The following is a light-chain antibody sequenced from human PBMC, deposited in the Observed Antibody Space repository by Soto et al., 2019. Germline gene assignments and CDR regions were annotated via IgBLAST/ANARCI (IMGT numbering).Light chain of an antibody. J-gene: IGKJ2*01. Sequence: DIQMTQSPSSLSASVGDRVTITCQASQDISKYLNWYQQKPGKAPKLLIYDASNLETGVPSRFSGRGSGTDFTFTISSLQPEDIATYYCQQYRNLPPYTFGQGTKLEIK. CDR2: DAS. CDR1: QDISKY. CDR3: QQYRNLPPYT. V-gene: IGKV1-33*01.